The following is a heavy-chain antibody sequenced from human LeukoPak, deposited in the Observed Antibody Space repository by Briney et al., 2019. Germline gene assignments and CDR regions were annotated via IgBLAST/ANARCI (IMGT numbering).Heavy chain of an antibody. D-gene: IGHD3-10*01. CDR2: ISAYNGNT. J-gene: IGHJ5*02. CDR3: ARDSITMVRGVHKSWFDP. CDR1: GYTFTSYG. V-gene: IGHV1-18*01. Sequence: ASVKVSCKASGYTFTSYGISWVRQAPGQGLEWMGWISAYNGNTNYAQKLQGRVTMTTDTSTSTAYMELRSLRSDDTAVHYCARDSITMVRGVHKSWFDPWGQGTLVTVSS.